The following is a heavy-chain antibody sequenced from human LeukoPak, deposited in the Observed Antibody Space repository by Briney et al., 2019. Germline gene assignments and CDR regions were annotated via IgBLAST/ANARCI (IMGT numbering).Heavy chain of an antibody. J-gene: IGHJ4*02. V-gene: IGHV3-48*03. CDR2: ISSSGSSI. CDR3: ASRLFRTTNFDY. CDR1: GFPFSSYE. Sequence: GGSLRLSCAASGFPFSSYEMNWVRQAPGKGLEWVSYISSSGSSIYNADSVKGRFTISRDNAKNSLYLQMNSLRAEDTAVYYCASRLFRTTNFDYWGQGTLVTVSS. D-gene: IGHD2-21*01.